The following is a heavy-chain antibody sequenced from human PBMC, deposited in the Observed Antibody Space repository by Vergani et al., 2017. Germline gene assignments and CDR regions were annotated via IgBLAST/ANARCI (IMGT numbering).Heavy chain of an antibody. J-gene: IGHJ4*02. CDR3: ARSCGFYSYYFDI. V-gene: IGHV1-69*13. CDR1: VGTFSSNS. D-gene: IGHD3-22*01. CDR2: IIPIFGTT. Sequence: QGQLAQSGAEVSKPGSSVNVSSKASVGTFSSNSISWVRQAPGQGLEWMGRIIPIFGTTSYAQKFQGIVTNLADESTSTAYMDLSSLSSEDSVVYYCARSCGFYSYYFDIWCQGTLVTVSS.